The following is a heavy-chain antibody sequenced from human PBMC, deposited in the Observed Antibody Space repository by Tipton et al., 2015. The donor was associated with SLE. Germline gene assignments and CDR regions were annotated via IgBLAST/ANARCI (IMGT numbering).Heavy chain of an antibody. Sequence: SLRLSCAASGFTFSSYGMHWVRQAPGKGLEWVAFIRYDGSNKYYADSVKGRFTVSRDNSKNTLYLQMNSLRPEDTAVYYCARDQDSSGWYVGGFDYWGQGTLVTVSS. CDR2: IRYDGSNK. CDR1: GFTFSSYG. V-gene: IGHV3-30*02. D-gene: IGHD6-19*01. J-gene: IGHJ4*02. CDR3: ARDQDSSGWYVGGFDY.